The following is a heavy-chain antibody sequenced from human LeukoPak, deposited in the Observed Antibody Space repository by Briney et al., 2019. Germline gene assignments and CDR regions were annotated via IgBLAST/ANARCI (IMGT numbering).Heavy chain of an antibody. V-gene: IGHV1-8*01. D-gene: IGHD3-3*01. CDR2: MNPNSGNT. CDR1: GYTFTSYD. CDR3: ARVFGRSYYYGMDV. J-gene: IGHJ6*02. Sequence: ASVKVSCKASGYTFTSYDINWVRQATGQGLEWMGWMNPNSGNTGYAQKFQGRVTMTRNTPISTAYMELSSLRSEDTAVYYCARVFGRSYYYGMDVWGQGTTVTVSS.